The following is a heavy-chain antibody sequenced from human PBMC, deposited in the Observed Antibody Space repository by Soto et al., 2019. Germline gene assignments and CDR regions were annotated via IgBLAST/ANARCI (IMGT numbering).Heavy chain of an antibody. J-gene: IGHJ4*02. CDR2: INSAGRST. V-gene: IGHV3-74*01. CDR3: ARGYSSSGWEFDY. CDR1: GFTFSSYW. Sequence: EVQLVESGGGLVQPGGSLRLSCAASGFTFSSYWMHWVRQAPGKGLVWVSRINSAGRSTSYADSEKGRFTISRDNAKNTLYLQMSSLRAEDTAVYYCARGYSSSGWEFDYWGQGTLVPVSS. D-gene: IGHD6-13*01.